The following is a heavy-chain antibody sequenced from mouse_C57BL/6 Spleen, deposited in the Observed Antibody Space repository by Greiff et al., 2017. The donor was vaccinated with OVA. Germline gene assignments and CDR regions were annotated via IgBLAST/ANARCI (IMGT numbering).Heavy chain of an antibody. CDR3: ARGGYDGYYDGWFAY. CDR1: GYAFSSSW. Sequence: QVQLQQSGPELVKPGASVKISCKASGYAFSSSWMNWVKQRPGKGLEWIGRIYPGDGDTNYNGKFKGKATLTADKSSSTAYMQLSSLTSEDSAVYFCARGGYDGYYDGWFAYWGQGTLVTVSA. CDR2: IYPGDGDT. J-gene: IGHJ3*01. V-gene: IGHV1-82*01. D-gene: IGHD2-3*01.